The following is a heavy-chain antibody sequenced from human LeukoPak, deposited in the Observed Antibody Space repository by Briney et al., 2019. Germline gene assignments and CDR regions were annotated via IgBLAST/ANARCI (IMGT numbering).Heavy chain of an antibody. CDR1: GYTFTSYY. CDR2: INPSGGST. Sequence: ASVKVSCKASGYTFTSYYMHWVRQAPGQGLEWMGIINPSGGSTSYAQKFQGRVTMARDTSTSTVYMELSSLRSEDTAVYYCAGGSSGWYSVAYWGQGTLVTVSS. CDR3: AGGSSGWYSVAY. J-gene: IGHJ4*02. V-gene: IGHV1-46*01. D-gene: IGHD6-19*01.